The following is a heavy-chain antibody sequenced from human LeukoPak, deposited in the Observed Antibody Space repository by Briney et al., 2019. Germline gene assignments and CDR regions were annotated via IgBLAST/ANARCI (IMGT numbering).Heavy chain of an antibody. Sequence: ASVKDSCTASGYTFTSYDVIWVRRATGQGLERMGWMNPNSGNTGYAQKFQGRVTMTRNTSISTAYMELSSLRSEDTAVYYCARGPLNDYGDNSAAFDIWGQGTMVTVSS. V-gene: IGHV1-8*01. J-gene: IGHJ3*02. CDR2: MNPNSGNT. CDR3: ARGPLNDYGDNSAAFDI. CDR1: GYTFTSYD. D-gene: IGHD4-23*01.